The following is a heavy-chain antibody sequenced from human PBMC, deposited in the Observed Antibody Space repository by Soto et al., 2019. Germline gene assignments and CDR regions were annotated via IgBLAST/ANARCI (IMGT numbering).Heavy chain of an antibody. CDR2: VSKSDYT. CDR1: GFYFNNYG. J-gene: IGHJ4*02. D-gene: IGHD2-2*01. V-gene: IGHV3-21*01. Sequence: GSLRLSCAVSGFYFNNYGINWVRQPPGKGLEWVSSVSKSDYTYYSDSVRGRFTISRDNAKNSVSLQMNSLRAEDTAVYYCAREDSIIIPAVSDFWGQGTLVTVSS. CDR3: AREDSIIIPAVSDF.